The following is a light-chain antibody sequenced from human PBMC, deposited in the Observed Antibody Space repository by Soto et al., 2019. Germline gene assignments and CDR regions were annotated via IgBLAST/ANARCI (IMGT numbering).Light chain of an antibody. J-gene: IGLJ2*01. CDR1: NSDIGDYDY. V-gene: IGLV2-14*01. CDR2: EVT. Sequence: QSALTQPASVSGSPGQSITISCTGTNSDIGDYDYVSWYQHHPGKAPKLMIHEVTNRPSGVSNRFSGSKSGNTAFLTISGLQAEDEADYYCSSYTSSNTLLFGGGTKLTVL. CDR3: SSYTSSNTLL.